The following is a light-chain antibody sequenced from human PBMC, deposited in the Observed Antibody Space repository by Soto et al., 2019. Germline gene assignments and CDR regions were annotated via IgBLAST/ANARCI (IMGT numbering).Light chain of an antibody. CDR2: DAS. CDR1: QSVRSE. V-gene: IGKV3-11*01. Sequence: EIVMTQSPASLSVSPGERVTLSCRASQSVRSELAWYQQKPGQAPRLLIYDASNRATGIPARFSGSGSGTDFTLTISSLEPEDFAVYYCQQRSNWPPEITFGPGTKVDIK. J-gene: IGKJ3*01. CDR3: QQRSNWPPEIT.